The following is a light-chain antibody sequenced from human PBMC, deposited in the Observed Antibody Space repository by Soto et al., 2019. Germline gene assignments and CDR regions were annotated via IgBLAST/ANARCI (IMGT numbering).Light chain of an antibody. J-gene: IGKJ1*01. CDR1: HSDRNN. CDR2: GAA. Sequence: EFVLTQCPGNLSLSPGERATLSCSARHSDRNNYLAWYQQKPGQAPTLLIYGAATRATAIPARFSGSGSGTEFTLTISSLQSEDFAVYYCQQYNNWPPWTFGQGTKVDIK. V-gene: IGKV3-15*01. CDR3: QQYNNWPPWT.